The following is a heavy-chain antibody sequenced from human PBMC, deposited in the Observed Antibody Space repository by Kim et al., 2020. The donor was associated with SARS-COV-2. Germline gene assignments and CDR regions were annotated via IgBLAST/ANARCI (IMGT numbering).Heavy chain of an antibody. CDR1: GYSFTSYW. V-gene: IGHV5-51*01. D-gene: IGHD6-13*01. CDR3: ARHESPIAAAGRAWFDP. Sequence: GESLKISCKGSGYSFTSYWIGWVRQMPGKGLEWMGIIYPGDSDTRYSPSFQGQVTISADKSISTAYLQWSSLKASDTAMYYCARHESPIAAAGRAWFDPWGQGTLVTVSS. CDR2: IYPGDSDT. J-gene: IGHJ5*02.